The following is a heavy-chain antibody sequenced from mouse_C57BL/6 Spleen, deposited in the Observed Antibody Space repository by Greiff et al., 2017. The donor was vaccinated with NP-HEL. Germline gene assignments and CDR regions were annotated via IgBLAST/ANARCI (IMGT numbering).Heavy chain of an antibody. CDR1: GYAFSSYW. D-gene: IGHD2-3*01. Sequence: VQLQQSGAELVKPGASVKISCKASGYAFSSYWMNWVKQRPGKGLEWIGQIYPGDGDTNYNGKFKGKATLTADKSSSTAYMQLSSLTSEDSAVYFCARWGDGYYVPFAYWGQGTLVTGSA. V-gene: IGHV1-80*01. J-gene: IGHJ3*01. CDR3: ARWGDGYYVPFAY. CDR2: IYPGDGDT.